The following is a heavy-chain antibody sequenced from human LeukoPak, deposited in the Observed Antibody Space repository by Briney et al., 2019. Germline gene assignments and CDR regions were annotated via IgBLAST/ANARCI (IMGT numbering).Heavy chain of an antibody. J-gene: IGHJ4*02. CDR2: ISSSSSYI. V-gene: IGHV3-21*01. CDR1: RFTFSTYT. Sequence: PGGSLRLSCAASRFTFSTYTMNWVRQAPGKGLEWVSSISSSSSYIYYADSVKGRFTISRDNAKNSLYLQMNTLRAEDTAVYYCARAADHHEGFDYWGQGTLVTVSS. CDR3: ARAADHHEGFDY.